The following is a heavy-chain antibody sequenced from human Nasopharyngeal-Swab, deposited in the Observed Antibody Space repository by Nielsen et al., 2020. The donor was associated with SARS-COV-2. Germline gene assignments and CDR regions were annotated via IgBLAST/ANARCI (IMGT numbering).Heavy chain of an antibody. J-gene: IGHJ4*02. D-gene: IGHD5-24*01. CDR3: ARDRGDGYNPGLND. V-gene: IGHV7-4-1*02. Sequence: ASVKVSCKASGYTFKRNAMNWVRQAPGQGLEWMGWINTNTGNPTYAQGFTSRFVFSLDTSVSTAFLELSSLKAEDTAVYYCARDRGDGYNPGLNDWGQGTLVTVYS. CDR1: GYTFKRNA. CDR2: INTNTGNP.